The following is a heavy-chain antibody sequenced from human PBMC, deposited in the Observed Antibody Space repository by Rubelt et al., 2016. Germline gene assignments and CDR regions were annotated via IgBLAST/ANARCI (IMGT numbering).Heavy chain of an antibody. J-gene: IGHJ6*02. CDR3: ARARDYYYYHMDV. CDR1: GFTFSSYA. V-gene: IGHV3-30*04. CDR2: ISYVGSNK. Sequence: QVQLVESGGGVVQPGRSLRLSCAASGFTFSSYALHWVRQAPGKGLEWVAVISYVGSNKYYADSVKGRSTISRDNSKKTLYLQMNSLRVEDTAVDYCARARDYYYYHMDVWGQGTTVTVSS.